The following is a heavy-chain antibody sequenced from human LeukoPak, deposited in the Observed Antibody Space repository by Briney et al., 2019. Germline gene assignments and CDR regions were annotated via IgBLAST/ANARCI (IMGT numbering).Heavy chain of an antibody. J-gene: IGHJ6*03. Sequence: ASVKVSCKASGYTFTGYYMHWVRQAPGQGLEWMGWINPNSGGTNYAQKFQGRVTMTRDTSISTAYMELSRLRSDDTAVYYCARGVAGGRRFLEWLSKSPNLGYYYMDVWGKGTTVTVSS. V-gene: IGHV1-2*02. CDR2: INPNSGGT. D-gene: IGHD3-3*01. CDR3: ARGVAGGRRFLEWLSKSPNLGYYYMDV. CDR1: GYTFTGYY.